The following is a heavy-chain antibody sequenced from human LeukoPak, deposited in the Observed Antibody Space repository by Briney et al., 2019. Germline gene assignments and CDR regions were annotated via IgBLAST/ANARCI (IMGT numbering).Heavy chain of an antibody. CDR3: ARQRSSSTWYSPYYFDS. Sequence: PGESLKISCKGSGYSFTNYWIGWVRQMPGKGLEWMGNIYPAESDTRYSPSFQGQVTISVDKSITTAYLQWSDLKASDTAMYYCARQRSSSTWYSPYYFDSWGQGTLVTVS. J-gene: IGHJ4*02. D-gene: IGHD6-13*01. V-gene: IGHV5-51*01. CDR2: IYPAESDT. CDR1: GYSFTNYW.